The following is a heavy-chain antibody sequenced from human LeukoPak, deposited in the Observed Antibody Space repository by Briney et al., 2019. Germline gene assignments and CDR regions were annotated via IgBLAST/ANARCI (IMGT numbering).Heavy chain of an antibody. CDR1: GFTFSTYG. CDR2: ISSSTSRI. Sequence: PGGSLRLSCIASGFTFSTYGMNWVRQAPGKGLEWVSYISSSTSRIYYADSVKGRFTISRDSARRSLFLQMNSLRDEDTAVYYCARDIHWAFDYWGQGTLVTVSS. V-gene: IGHV3-48*02. CDR3: ARDIHWAFDY. D-gene: IGHD7-27*01. J-gene: IGHJ4*02.